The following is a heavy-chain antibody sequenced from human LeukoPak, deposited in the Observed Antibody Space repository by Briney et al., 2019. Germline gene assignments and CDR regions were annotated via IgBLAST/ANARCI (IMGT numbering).Heavy chain of an antibody. CDR1: GYTFTSYG. CDR3: ARTCTSCWFDP. J-gene: IGHJ5*02. D-gene: IGHD2-2*01. CDR2: IIPILGIA. V-gene: IGHV1-69*04. Sequence: GASVKVSCKASGYTFTSYGISWVRQGPGQGLEWMGRIIPILGIANYAQKFQGRVTITADKSTSTAYMELSSLRSEDTAVYYCARTCTSCWFDPWGQGTLVTVSS.